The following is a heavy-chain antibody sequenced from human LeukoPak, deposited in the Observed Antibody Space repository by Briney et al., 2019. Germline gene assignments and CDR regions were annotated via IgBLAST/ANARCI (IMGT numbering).Heavy chain of an antibody. V-gene: IGHV3-23*01. CDR3: AEHSYSSSFAAGMDV. Sequence: GGSLRLSCAASGFTFSSYAMSWVRQAPGKGLERVSAISGSGGSTYYADSVKGRFTISRDNSKNTLYLQMNSLRAEDTAVYYCAEHSYSSSFAAGMDVWGKGTTVTVSS. J-gene: IGHJ6*04. D-gene: IGHD6-6*01. CDR2: ISGSGGST. CDR1: GFTFSSYA.